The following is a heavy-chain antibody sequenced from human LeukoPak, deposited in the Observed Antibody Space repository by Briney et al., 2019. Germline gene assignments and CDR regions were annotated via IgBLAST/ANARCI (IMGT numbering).Heavy chain of an antibody. V-gene: IGHV4-34*01. D-gene: IGHD2-2*01. CDR1: GGSFSGYY. CDR2: RNHSGST. J-gene: IGHJ4*02. CDR3: ARVGCSSTSCYRSLDY. Sequence: SETLSLTCAVYGGSFSGYYWSWLRQPPGKGLEWIGERNHSGSTNYNPSLESRVTISVDTSKNQFSLKLSSVTAADTAVYYCARVGCSSTSCYRSLDYWGQGTLVTVSS.